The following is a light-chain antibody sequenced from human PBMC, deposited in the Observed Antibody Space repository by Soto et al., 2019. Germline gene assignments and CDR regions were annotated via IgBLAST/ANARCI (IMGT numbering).Light chain of an antibody. J-gene: IGKJ2*01. V-gene: IGKV1-5*03. CDR1: QSNNNW. CDR2: KAS. CDR3: QQYDSDYS. Sequence: LQMTQSPSTLSASVGDRVTITCRASQSNNNWLAWYQQKPGKAPNLLIYKASTLESGVPSRFSGSRSATEINLTISSVQPGDFATYYCQQYDSDYSFDQWTKLENK.